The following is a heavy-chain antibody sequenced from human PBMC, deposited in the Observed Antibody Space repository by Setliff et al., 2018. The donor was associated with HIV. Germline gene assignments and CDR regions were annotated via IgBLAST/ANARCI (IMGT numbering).Heavy chain of an antibody. Sequence: TCAVYGGSFSGYYWSWIRQSPGKGLEWIGEINHSGSTNYNPSLKSRVTILGDTSKNQFSLKLSSVTAADTAVYYCARRAGSDYFTRFDYWGQGTLVTVSS. CDR2: INHSGST. V-gene: IGHV4-34*01. D-gene: IGHD3-10*01. CDR3: ARRAGSDYFTRFDY. J-gene: IGHJ4*02. CDR1: GGSFSGYY.